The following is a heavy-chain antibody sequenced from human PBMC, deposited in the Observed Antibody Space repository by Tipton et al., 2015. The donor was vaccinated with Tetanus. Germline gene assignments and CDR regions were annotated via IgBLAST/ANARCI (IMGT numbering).Heavy chain of an antibody. CDR3: ARERGNRANAFDV. D-gene: IGHD3-16*01. CDR1: GYTFASYL. J-gene: IGHJ3*01. CDR2: VNPSGGLT. V-gene: IGHV1-46*01. Sequence: QVQLVQSGAEMEKPGASLKLSCKASGYTFASYLVHWVRQAPGRGLEWMGLVNPSGGLTTYAQNIPGRLILTKDTSTSTVTMELASLRSDDTAVYYCARERGNRANAFDVWGQGTKVTVSS.